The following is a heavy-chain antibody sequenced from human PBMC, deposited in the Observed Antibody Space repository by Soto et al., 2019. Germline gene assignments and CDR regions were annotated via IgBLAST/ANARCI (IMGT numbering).Heavy chain of an antibody. CDR1: GFTFTNYA. Sequence: EVQLLESGGGLVQPGGSLRLSCAASGFTFTNYAMNWVRQAPGKGLEWVSVISGSGGTAYYADSVKGRFTISIDNSNNMLYLQMNSRRAEDTAKYYCVKEGSGWYPRGPLDFGGRGTLVTVSS. J-gene: IGHJ3*01. CDR2: ISGSGGTA. V-gene: IGHV3-23*01. CDR3: VKEGSGWYPRGPLDF. D-gene: IGHD6-19*01.